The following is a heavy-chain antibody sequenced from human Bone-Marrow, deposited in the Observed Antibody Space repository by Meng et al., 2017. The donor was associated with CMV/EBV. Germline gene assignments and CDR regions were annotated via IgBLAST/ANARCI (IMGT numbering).Heavy chain of an antibody. CDR2: IKQDGSEK. J-gene: IGHJ4*02. V-gene: IGHV3-7*01. D-gene: IGHD3-22*01. CDR3: ARDHINYYDSSGTVDY. Sequence: GESLKISCAASGFTFSSYWMSWVRQAPGKGLEWVANIKQDGSEKYYVDSVKGRFTISRDNAKNSLYLQMNSLRAEDTAVYYCARDHINYYDSSGTVDYWGQGTLVTVSS. CDR1: GFTFSSYW.